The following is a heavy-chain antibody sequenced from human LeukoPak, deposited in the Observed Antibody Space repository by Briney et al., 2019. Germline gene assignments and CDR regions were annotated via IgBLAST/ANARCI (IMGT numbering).Heavy chain of an antibody. Sequence: PGGSLRLSCAASGFTFSNFWMNWVRQAPGKGLEWVANKKHDGTEKDYMDSVKGRFTISRDSAKNSLYLQMKNLRAEDTAVYYCVRGGGFYGSRSYYPPDAFDVWGQGTLVTVSS. V-gene: IGHV3-7*01. D-gene: IGHD3-10*01. CDR1: GFTFSNFW. CDR3: VRGGGFYGSRSYYPPDAFDV. J-gene: IGHJ3*01. CDR2: KKHDGTEK.